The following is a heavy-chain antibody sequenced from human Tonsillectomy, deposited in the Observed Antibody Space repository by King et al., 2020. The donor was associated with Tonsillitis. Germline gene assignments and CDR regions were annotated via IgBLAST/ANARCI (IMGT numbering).Heavy chain of an antibody. CDR1: GYTFTGYY. CDR3: ARDGAADASDI. J-gene: IGHJ3*02. Sequence: VQLVESGAEVKKPGASVKFSCKASGYTFTGYYMHWVRQAPGQGLEWMGWINPNSGDTNYAQKFQGSVTMTRDTSISTAYMELNRLRSDDTAVYYCARDGAADASDIWGQGTMVTVSA. V-gene: IGHV1-2*02. D-gene: IGHD6-13*01. CDR2: INPNSGDT.